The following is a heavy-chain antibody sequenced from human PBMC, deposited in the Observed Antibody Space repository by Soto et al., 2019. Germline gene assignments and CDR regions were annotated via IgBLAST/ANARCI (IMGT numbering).Heavy chain of an antibody. J-gene: IGHJ4*02. V-gene: IGHV3-23*01. CDR2: ISATGDNT. CDR1: GFTFNNYA. CDR3: AKEMSYGRPYDY. Sequence: LRLSCAASGFTFNNYAVSWVRQAPGKGLEWVSAISATGDNTYYADFVEGRFTISRDNSKNTLYLQMNGLRAEDTAMYYCAKEMSYGRPYDYWGQGTLVTVSS. D-gene: IGHD1-26*01.